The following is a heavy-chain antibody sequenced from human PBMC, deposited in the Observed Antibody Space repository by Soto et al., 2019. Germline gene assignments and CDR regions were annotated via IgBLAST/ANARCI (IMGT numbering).Heavy chain of an antibody. D-gene: IGHD3-22*01. CDR1: GGSFSGYY. V-gene: IGHV4-34*01. J-gene: IGHJ4*02. CDR2: INHSGST. Sequence: PSETLSLTCAVYGGSFSGYYWSWIRQPPGKGLEWIGEINHSGSTNYNPSLKSRVTISVDTSKNQFSLKLSSVTAADTAVYYCARSSSGYYRQGFDYWGQGTLVTVSS. CDR3: ARSSSGYYRQGFDY.